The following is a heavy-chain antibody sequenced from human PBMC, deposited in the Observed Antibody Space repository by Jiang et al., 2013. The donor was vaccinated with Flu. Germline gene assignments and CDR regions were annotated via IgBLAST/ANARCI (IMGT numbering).Heavy chain of an antibody. V-gene: IGHV4-61*01. J-gene: IGHJ3*02. D-gene: IGHD3-10*01. CDR1: GDSVSSGSYY. CDR2: IYYSGST. Sequence: GLVKPSETLSLTCTVSGDSVSSGSYYWSWIRQAPGKGLEWIGLIYYSGSTDYNPSLKSRVTISVDTSKNQFSLKLSFVTAADTAVYYCARSRPYVSGSYYDAFDIWGQET. CDR3: ARSRPYVSGSYYDAFDI.